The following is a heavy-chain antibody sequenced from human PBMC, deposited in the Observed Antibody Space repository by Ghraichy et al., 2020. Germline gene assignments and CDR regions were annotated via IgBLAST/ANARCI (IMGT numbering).Heavy chain of an antibody. CDR1: GFTFSSYA. J-gene: IGHJ4*02. D-gene: IGHD3-10*01. CDR2: ISDSGSRT. V-gene: IGHV3-23*01. CDR3: GTFISGTHSQRAHYFDY. Sequence: GESLNISCAASGFTFSSYAVKWVRQAPGKGLEWVSGISDSGSRTYYADSVQGRFTISRDNSKNTVYLQMNSLRAEDTAVYYCGTFISGTHSQRAHYFDYWGQGTLVTVSS.